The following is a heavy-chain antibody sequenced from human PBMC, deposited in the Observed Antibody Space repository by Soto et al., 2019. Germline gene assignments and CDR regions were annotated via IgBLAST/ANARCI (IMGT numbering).Heavy chain of an antibody. CDR1: GGSISSGDYY. V-gene: IGHV4-30-4*01. Sequence: QVQLQESGPGLVKPSQTLSLTCTVSGGSISSGDYYWSWIRQPPGKGGEWIGYIYYSGSTCYNPSLKSRVTQSVDTSKNHFVLKLSAVTAADTAAYCRARSELEQQIWGQGTKVTVSS. J-gene: IGHJ4*02. D-gene: IGHD1-1*01. CDR2: IYYSGST. CDR3: ARSELEQQI.